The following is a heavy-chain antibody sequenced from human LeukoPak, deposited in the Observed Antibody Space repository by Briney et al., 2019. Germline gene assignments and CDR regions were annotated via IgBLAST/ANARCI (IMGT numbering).Heavy chain of an antibody. CDR3: ARGSYSSSWTTYFDY. CDR2: IYYSGST. CDR1: GGSISSGGYY. D-gene: IGHD6-13*01. J-gene: IGHJ4*02. Sequence: SQTLPLTCTVSGGSISSGGYYWSWIRQHPGKGLEWIGYIYYSGSTYYNPSLKSRVTISVDTSKNQFSLKLSSVTAADTAVYYCARGSYSSSWTTYFDYWGQGTLVTVSS. V-gene: IGHV4-31*03.